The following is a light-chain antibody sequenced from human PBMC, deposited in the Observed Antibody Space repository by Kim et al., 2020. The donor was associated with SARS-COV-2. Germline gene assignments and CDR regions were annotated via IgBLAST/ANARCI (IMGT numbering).Light chain of an antibody. CDR2: QHT. CDR3: QAWDSSTAV. J-gene: IGLJ3*02. Sequence: SVSPEQTASITCSGSKLGDKYSYWYQKKPGPSPVLVIYQHTKRPSGISQRFSGSSSGNTATPTISRAQTMDEAYYYCQAWDSSTAVFGGGTQLTVL. V-gene: IGLV3-1*01. CDR1: KLGDKY.